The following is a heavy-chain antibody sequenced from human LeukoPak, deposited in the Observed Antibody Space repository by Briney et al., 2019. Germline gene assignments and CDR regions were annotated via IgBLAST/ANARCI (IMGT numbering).Heavy chain of an antibody. CDR2: IYYSGST. CDR1: GGSISSSSYY. CDR3: ASSTASTGYCSSTSCYLEWGY. D-gene: IGHD2-2*01. V-gene: IGHV4-39*01. Sequence: SETLSLTCTVSGGSISSSSYYWGWIRQPPGKGLEWIGSIYYSGSTYYNPSLKSRVTISVDTSKNQFSLRLSSVTAADTAVYYCASSTASTGYCSSTSCYLEWGYWGQGTLVTVSS. J-gene: IGHJ4*02.